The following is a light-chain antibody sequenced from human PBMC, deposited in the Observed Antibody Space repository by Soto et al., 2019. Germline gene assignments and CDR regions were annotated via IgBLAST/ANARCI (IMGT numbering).Light chain of an antibody. CDR1: QNINTW. CDR2: DAS. Sequence: DIHMTQSPSTLSASVGNIFTITCRASQNINTWLAWYQQKTGKAPKLLIYDASSLESGAPSRFSGSGSGTEFTLTISRMQPDDFATYYCQQYNSYYFGGGTKVDIK. V-gene: IGKV1-5*01. J-gene: IGKJ4*01. CDR3: QQYNSYY.